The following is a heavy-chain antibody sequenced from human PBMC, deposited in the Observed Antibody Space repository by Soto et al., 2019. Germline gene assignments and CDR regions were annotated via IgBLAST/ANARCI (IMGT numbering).Heavy chain of an antibody. CDR3: ARDWPFYGGTLNTVTTCFDY. CDR1: GFTFSSYS. Sequence: EVQLVESGGGLVKPGGSLRLSCAASGFTFSSYSMNWVRQAPGKGLEWVSSISSSSSYIYYADSVKGRFTISRDNAKNSLYLQMNSLRAEDTAVYYCARDWPFYGGTLNTVTTCFDYWGQGTLVTVSS. D-gene: IGHD4-17*01. CDR2: ISSSSSYI. V-gene: IGHV3-21*01. J-gene: IGHJ4*02.